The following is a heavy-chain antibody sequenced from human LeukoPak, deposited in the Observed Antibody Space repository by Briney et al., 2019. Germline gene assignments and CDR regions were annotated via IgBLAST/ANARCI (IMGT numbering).Heavy chain of an antibody. V-gene: IGHV3-23*01. D-gene: IGHD3-10*01. Sequence: GGSLRLSCAASGFTFSSYAMSWVRQAPGKGLEWVSAISGSGGSTYYADSVKGRFTIPRDNSKNTLYLQMNSLRAEDTAVYYCAKDPRRGSGSYFWNWFDPWGQGTLVTVSS. CDR2: ISGSGGST. CDR1: GFTFSSYA. J-gene: IGHJ5*02. CDR3: AKDPRRGSGSYFWNWFDP.